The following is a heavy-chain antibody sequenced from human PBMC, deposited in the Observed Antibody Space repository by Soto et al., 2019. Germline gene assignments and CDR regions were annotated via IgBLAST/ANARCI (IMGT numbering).Heavy chain of an antibody. V-gene: IGHV3-15*01. CDR2: IKSKADGGTT. Sequence: EVQLVESGGGLVKPGGSLRLSCAASGFPFSKAWMSWVRQVPGKGLEWVGRIKSKADGGTTDYAAPVKGRFTIASDDSSNTLYLQMNSLKTEDTAVYYCTKVLGYCSGGTCFTFDYWGQGAVVTVSS. CDR3: TKVLGYCSGGTCFTFDY. D-gene: IGHD2-15*01. CDR1: GFPFSKAW. J-gene: IGHJ4*02.